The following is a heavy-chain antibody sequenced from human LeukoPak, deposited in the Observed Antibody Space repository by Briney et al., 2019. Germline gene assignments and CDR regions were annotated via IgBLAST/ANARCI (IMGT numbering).Heavy chain of an antibody. D-gene: IGHD2-15*01. CDR3: ARDCSGGSCYDGVDY. Sequence: ASVTVSCKASGYTFTRYGITWVRQAPGQGLEWMGWISGYNGNIKYAQKFQGRVTMTTDTSTSTAYMELRSLRSDDTAVYYCARDCSGGSCYDGVDYWGQGTLVTVSS. CDR1: GYTFTRYG. CDR2: ISGYNGNI. V-gene: IGHV1-18*01. J-gene: IGHJ4*02.